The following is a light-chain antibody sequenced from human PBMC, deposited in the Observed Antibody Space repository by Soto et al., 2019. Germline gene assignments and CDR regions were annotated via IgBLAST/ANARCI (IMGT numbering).Light chain of an antibody. V-gene: IGKV1-33*01. Sequence: DIQMPQSPSSLSASVGDRVTITCQASQDISNYLNWYQQKPGKAPKLLIYDASNLETGVPSRFSGSGSGTDFTFTISSLQPEDIATYYCQQYDNPALTFGGGNKGESK. CDR1: QDISNY. J-gene: IGKJ4*01. CDR3: QQYDNPALT. CDR2: DAS.